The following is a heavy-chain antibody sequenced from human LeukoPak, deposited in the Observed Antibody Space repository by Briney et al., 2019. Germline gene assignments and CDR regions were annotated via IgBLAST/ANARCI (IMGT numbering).Heavy chain of an antibody. CDR2: IRKRGIET. Sequence: GGSLRLSCAASGFTFTDYWVSWVRQAPGKGLEWVAFIRKRGIETNYVDSVKGRFTITRDNARNSLFLQMNSLRAEDTAVYYCAGEDGYCSGGNCYSYFVSWGQGTLVTVSS. D-gene: IGHD2-15*01. CDR3: AGEDGYCSGGNCYSYFVS. CDR1: GFTFTDYW. V-gene: IGHV3-7*01. J-gene: IGHJ4*02.